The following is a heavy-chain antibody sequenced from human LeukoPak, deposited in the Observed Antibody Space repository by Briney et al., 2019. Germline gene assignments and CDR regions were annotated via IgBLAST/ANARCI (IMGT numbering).Heavy chain of an antibody. Sequence: MTGGSLRLSCAASGFTFSSYSMNWVRQAPGKGLEWVSSISSSSSYIYYADSVKGRFTISRDNAKNSLYLQMNSLRAEDTAVYYCARGGWDTAMVDYWGQGTLVTVSS. CDR2: ISSSSSYI. J-gene: IGHJ4*02. CDR3: ARGGWDTAMVDY. D-gene: IGHD5-18*01. CDR1: GFTFSSYS. V-gene: IGHV3-21*01.